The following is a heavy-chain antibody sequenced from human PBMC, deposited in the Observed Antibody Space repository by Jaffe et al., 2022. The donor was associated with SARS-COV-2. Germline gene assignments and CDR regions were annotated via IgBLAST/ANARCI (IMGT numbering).Heavy chain of an antibody. J-gene: IGHJ3*02. Sequence: QVQLVQSGAEVKKPGASVKVSCKASGYTFSRYAMHWVRQAPGQRLEWMGWITAGNDNTKYAQKFQGRVTITRDTSASTDYMELSSLRSEDTAVYYCARDRPSGSDYDRAFDIWGQGTMVSVSS. D-gene: IGHD1-26*01. CDR3: ARDRPSGSDYDRAFDI. CDR2: ITAGNDNT. CDR1: GYTFSRYA. V-gene: IGHV1-3*01.